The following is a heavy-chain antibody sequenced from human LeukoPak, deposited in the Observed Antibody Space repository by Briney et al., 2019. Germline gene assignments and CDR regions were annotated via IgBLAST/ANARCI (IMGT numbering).Heavy chain of an antibody. Sequence: PGGSLRLSCAASGFTFSSYWMSWVRQAPGKGLEWAANIKQDGSEKYYVDSVKGRFTISRDSAKNSLYLQMNSLRAEDTAVYYCAREDTVGATYFQHWGQGTLVTVSS. CDR1: GFTFSSYW. D-gene: IGHD1-26*01. V-gene: IGHV3-7*01. CDR3: AREDTVGATYFQH. CDR2: IKQDGSEK. J-gene: IGHJ1*01.